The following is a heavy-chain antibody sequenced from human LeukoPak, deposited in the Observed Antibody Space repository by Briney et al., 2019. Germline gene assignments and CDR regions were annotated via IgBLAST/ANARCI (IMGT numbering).Heavy chain of an antibody. CDR2: ISTYNVHT. D-gene: IGHD4-23*01. Sequence: ASVKVSCKTSGYTFTSYGVSWVRQAPGRGLEWIGWISTYNVHTNYAQNLQSRVTMTTDTSTSTAYMELRSLTSDDTALYYCARADDYGGNPGAFDIWGQGTMVTVSS. J-gene: IGHJ3*02. CDR1: GYTFTSYG. CDR3: ARADDYGGNPGAFDI. V-gene: IGHV1-18*01.